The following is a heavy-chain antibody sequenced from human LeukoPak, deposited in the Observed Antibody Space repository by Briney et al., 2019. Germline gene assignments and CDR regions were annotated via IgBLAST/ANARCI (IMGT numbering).Heavy chain of an antibody. J-gene: IGHJ3*02. V-gene: IGHV3-21*01. CDR2: ISSCSSYI. CDR1: GFTFSSYS. Sequence: GGSLRLSCAASGFTFSSYSMNWVRQAPGKGLEWVSSISSCSSYIYYADSVKGRFTISRDNAKNSLYLQMNSLRAEDTAVYYCARAITPDAFDIWGQGTMVTVSS. CDR3: ARAITPDAFDI. D-gene: IGHD5-24*01.